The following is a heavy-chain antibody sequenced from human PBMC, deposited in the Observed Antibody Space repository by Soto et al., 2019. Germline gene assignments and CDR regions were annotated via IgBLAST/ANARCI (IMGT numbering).Heavy chain of an antibody. CDR3: ARETYDAFWSGTYYGMDV. CDR1: GFTFSSYA. V-gene: IGHV3-30-3*01. Sequence: QVQLVESGGGVVQPGRSLRLSCAASGFTFSSYAMHWVRQAPGKGLEWVAVISYDGSNKYYADSVKGRFTISRDNSKKTLYRQMNSRRAEDTAVDYWARETYDAFWSGTYYGMDVWGQGTTVTVSS. J-gene: IGHJ6*02. D-gene: IGHD3-3*01. CDR2: ISYDGSNK.